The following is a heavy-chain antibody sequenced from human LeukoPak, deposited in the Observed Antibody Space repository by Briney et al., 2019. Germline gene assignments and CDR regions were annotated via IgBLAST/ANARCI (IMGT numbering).Heavy chain of an antibody. CDR3: ASFPWELRPT. D-gene: IGHD1-26*01. CDR1: GFTFSSYS. V-gene: IGHV3-21*01. Sequence: GGSLRLSCAASGFTFSSYSMNWVRQAPGKGLEWVSSISSSSSYIYYADSVKGRFTISRDNAKNSVYLQMNSLRAEDTAVYYCASFPWELRPTWGQGTLVTVSS. CDR2: ISSSSSYI. J-gene: IGHJ4*02.